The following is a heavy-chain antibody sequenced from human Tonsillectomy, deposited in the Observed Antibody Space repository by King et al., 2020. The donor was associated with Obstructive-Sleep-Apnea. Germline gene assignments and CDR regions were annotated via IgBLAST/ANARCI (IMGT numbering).Heavy chain of an antibody. Sequence: QLVQSGPEVKKHGTSVKVSCKASGFTFTRSTMQWVRQARGQRLEWIGWVVVGSDYTSYAQKFHERVTISRDMSTSTAYMEVSSLSSEDTAVYYCAASMSDDDYYGMDVWGQGTTVIVSS. CDR3: AASMSDDDYYGMDV. V-gene: IGHV1-58*02. CDR1: GFTFTRST. D-gene: IGHD1-1*01. CDR2: VVVGSDYT. J-gene: IGHJ6*02.